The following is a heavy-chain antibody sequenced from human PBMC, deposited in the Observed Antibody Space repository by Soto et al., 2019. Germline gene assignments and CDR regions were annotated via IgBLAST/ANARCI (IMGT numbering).Heavy chain of an antibody. CDR2: IYHSGST. CDR1: GGSISSGDYY. D-gene: IGHD1-26*01. J-gene: IGHJ4*02. V-gene: IGHV4-39*07. CDR3: ARGELGGTTYFDY. Sequence: KPSETLSLTCTVSGGSISSGDYYWSWIRQPPGKGLEWIGSIYHSGSTYYNPSLKSRVTISVGTSKNQFSLKLSSVTAADTAVYFCARGELGGTTYFDYWGQGTLVTVSS.